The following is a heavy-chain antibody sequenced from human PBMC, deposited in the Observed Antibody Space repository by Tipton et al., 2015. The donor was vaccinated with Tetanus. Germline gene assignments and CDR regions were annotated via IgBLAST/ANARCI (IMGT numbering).Heavy chain of an antibody. CDR3: ARGSDIVVVPGVTRADWFDP. J-gene: IGHJ5*02. Sequence: TLSLTCDVSGGPVSSSNWWSWVRQAPGKGLEWIGEIDDSGSTNYSPSLKSRVTISLDTSKNQFSLKLTSVTAADTAMYYCARGSDIVVVPGVTRADWFDPWGQGTLVTVSS. CDR2: IDDSGST. V-gene: IGHV4-4*02. D-gene: IGHD2-2*01. CDR1: GGPVSSSNW.